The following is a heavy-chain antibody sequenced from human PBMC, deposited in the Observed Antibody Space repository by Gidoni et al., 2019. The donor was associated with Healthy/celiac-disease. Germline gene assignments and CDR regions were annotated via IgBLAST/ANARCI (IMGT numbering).Heavy chain of an antibody. CDR3: SKESGSYSYYYYGMDV. J-gene: IGHJ6*02. CDR1: GFTFDDYA. Sequence: EVQLVESGGGLVQPGRSLRLSCAASGFTFDDYAMHWVRQAPGKGLEWVSGISWNSGSIGYADSVKGRFTISRDNAKNSLYLQINSLRAEDTALYYCSKESGSYSYYYYGMDVWGQGTTVTVSS. V-gene: IGHV3-9*01. CDR2: ISWNSGSI. D-gene: IGHD1-26*01.